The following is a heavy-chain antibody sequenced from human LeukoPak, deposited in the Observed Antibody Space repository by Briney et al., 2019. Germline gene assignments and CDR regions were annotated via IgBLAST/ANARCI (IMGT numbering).Heavy chain of an antibody. J-gene: IGHJ4*02. CDR3: ATKQWLAPPPDS. CDR1: GFTFSKYW. V-gene: IGHV3-74*01. Sequence: PGGSLLLSCAASGFTFSKYWMLWVRQAPGKGLGSVSRINTDGTVTTYADSVKGRFTVSRDNADNTMFLQMNSVRDEDTAVYYCATKQWLAPPPDSWGQGTPVTVSS. CDR2: INTDGTVT. D-gene: IGHD6-19*01.